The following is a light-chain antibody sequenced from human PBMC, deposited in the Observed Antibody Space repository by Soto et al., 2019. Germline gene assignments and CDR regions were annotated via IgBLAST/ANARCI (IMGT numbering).Light chain of an antibody. V-gene: IGLV2-11*01. CDR1: SSDVGGYNY. Sequence: VLTQPRSVSGSPGQSVTISCTGTSSDVGGYNYVSWYQHHPGKAPKLVICDVSGRPSGVPDRFSGSKSGNTASLTISGLQAEDEADYYCCSYAGSYPSSYVFGAGNKVSV. CDR3: CSYAGSYPSSYV. J-gene: IGLJ1*01. CDR2: DVS.